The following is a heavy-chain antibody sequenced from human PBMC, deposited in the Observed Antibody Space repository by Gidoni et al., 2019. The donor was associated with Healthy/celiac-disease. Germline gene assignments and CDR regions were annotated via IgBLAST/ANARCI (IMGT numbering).Heavy chain of an antibody. CDR2: TYNSGST. CDR3: AGIQAYYYYGMDV. CDR1: GGSISSSSYY. Sequence: QLQLQESGPGLVKPSETLSLTCTVSGGSISSSSYYWGWIRQPQGKGLEWIGSTYNSGSTYYNPSLKHRVTISVDTSKTQFSLKLSAVTAADTAVYYGAGIQAYYYYGMDVWGQGTTVTVSS. J-gene: IGHJ6*02. V-gene: IGHV4-39*01.